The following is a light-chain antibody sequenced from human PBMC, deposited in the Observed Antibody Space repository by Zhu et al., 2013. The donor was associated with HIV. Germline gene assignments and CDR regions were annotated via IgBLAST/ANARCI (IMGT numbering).Light chain of an antibody. Sequence: DIQMTQSPSSLSASVGDRVTITCRPSQSISSYLNWYQQKPGKAPKLLVYASSSLEGGVPSRFSGSGSVTEFTLTISSLQPDDFASYYCQQYNSYCTFGGGTKVEIK. J-gene: IGKJ4*01. CDR2: ASS. CDR1: QSISSY. CDR3: QQYNSYCT. V-gene: IGKV1-39*01.